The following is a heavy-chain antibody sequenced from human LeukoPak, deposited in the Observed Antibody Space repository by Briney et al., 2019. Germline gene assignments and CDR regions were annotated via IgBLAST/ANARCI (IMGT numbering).Heavy chain of an antibody. J-gene: IGHJ4*02. V-gene: IGHV3-21*01. Sequence: GSLILSCAASGFPFSSYSMNWVRPAPGKGLEWVSSISSSSSYIYYADSVKGRFTISRDNAKNSLYLQMNSLRAEDTAVYYCATIPETTLDYWGQGTLVTVSS. CDR3: ATIPETTLDY. CDR1: GFPFSSYS. D-gene: IGHD1-7*01. CDR2: ISSSSSYI.